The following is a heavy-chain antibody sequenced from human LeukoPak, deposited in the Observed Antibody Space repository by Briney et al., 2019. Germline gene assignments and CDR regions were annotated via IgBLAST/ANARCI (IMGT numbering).Heavy chain of an antibody. CDR1: GFTFSSST. CDR3: VAERYSDGCCWFDP. J-gene: IGHJ5*02. V-gene: IGHV1-58*01. D-gene: IGHD6-25*01. CDR2: IGLGSGDT. Sequence: GTSVKVSCKTSGFTFSSSTVQWVRQARGQRLVWLGWIGLGSGDTKYAQRVQERLTLTRDMSTNTAYMELSSLRSEDTAVYYCVAERYSDGCCWFDPWGQGTLVTVSS.